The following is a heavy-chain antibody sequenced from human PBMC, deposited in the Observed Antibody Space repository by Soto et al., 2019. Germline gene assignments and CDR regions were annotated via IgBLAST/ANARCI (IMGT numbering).Heavy chain of an antibody. CDR1: GFAFSTYS. J-gene: IGHJ5*02. Sequence: QLVESGGGLVQPGGSLRLSCAASGFAFSTYSMNWVRQAPGKGLEWVSYISFSSTTIFYADSVRGRFTISRDNAKNSLYLQMNTLRDEDTAVYYCARDNGMAGSFDPWVQGTLVTVSS. CDR2: ISFSSTTI. V-gene: IGHV3-48*02. D-gene: IGHD2-8*01. CDR3: ARDNGMAGSFDP.